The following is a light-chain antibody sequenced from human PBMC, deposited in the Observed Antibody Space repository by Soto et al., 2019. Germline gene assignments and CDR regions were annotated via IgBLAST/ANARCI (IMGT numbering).Light chain of an antibody. Sequence: DIQMTRSPSTLSASVGDRVTITRRPSQSITSWLAWYQQKPGKAPKLLIYDASCLESGVPSRFRRSGSGPEFTLTLSGLQPDDFATFYRHQYKNYFWTFGKGTKVDIK. V-gene: IGKV1-5*01. J-gene: IGKJ1*01. CDR3: HQYKNYFWT. CDR2: DAS. CDR1: QSITSW.